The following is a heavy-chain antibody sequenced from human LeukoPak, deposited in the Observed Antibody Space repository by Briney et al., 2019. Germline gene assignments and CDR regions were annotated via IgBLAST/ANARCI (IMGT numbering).Heavy chain of an antibody. J-gene: IGHJ4*02. V-gene: IGHV1-46*01. CDR2: INPSGGST. Sequence: ASVKVSCKASGYTFTSYYMHWVRQAPGQGLEWMGMINPSGGSTSSAQNFQGRVTMTRDTSTSTAYMELRSLRSDDTAVYYCARDLAGTLTWGYWGQGTLVTVSS. CDR1: GYTFTSYY. D-gene: IGHD6-19*01. CDR3: ARDLAGTLTWGY.